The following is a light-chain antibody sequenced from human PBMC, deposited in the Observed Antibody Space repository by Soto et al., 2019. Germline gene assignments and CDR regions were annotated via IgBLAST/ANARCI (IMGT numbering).Light chain of an antibody. CDR1: QSVSNNY. J-gene: IGKJ2*01. V-gene: IGKV3-20*01. CDR2: DAS. CDR3: QQYGNSPVT. Sequence: EIVLTQSPGTLSLSPGERATLSWRASQSVSNNYLAWYQQKPGQAPRLLIYDASSRATGIPDRFSGSGSGTDFTLTISRLEPEDFAVYYCQQYGNSPVTFGQGTKLEIK.